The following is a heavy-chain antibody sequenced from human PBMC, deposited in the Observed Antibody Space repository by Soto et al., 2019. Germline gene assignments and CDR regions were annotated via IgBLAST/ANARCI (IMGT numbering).Heavy chain of an antibody. CDR2: ISTSSSYT. CDR3: ARDILTGYANWFDP. J-gene: IGHJ5*02. Sequence: QVQLVESGGGLVKPGGSLRLSCAASGFTFSDYYMSWIRQAPGKGLEWVSYISTSSSYTNYADSMKGRFTISRDNAKNSLYLQMNSLRAEDTAVYYCARDILTGYANWFDPWGQGTLVTVSS. V-gene: IGHV3-11*06. CDR1: GFTFSDYY. D-gene: IGHD3-9*01.